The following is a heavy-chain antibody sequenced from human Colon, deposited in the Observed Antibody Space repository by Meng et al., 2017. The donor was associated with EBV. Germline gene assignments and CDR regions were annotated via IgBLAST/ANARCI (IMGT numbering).Heavy chain of an antibody. CDR2: IYYIGGT. CDR1: GDSVATGRYY. CDR3: ARVSGRSFDP. J-gene: IGHJ5*02. V-gene: IGHV4-61*01. D-gene: IGHD3-10*01. Sequence: QVQLHGSGPGLVKPSETLSLTCTVSGDSVATGRYYWSWIRQPPGKGLEWIAYIYYIGGTNYNPSLKSRLTISLDTSKNQFSLSLRSVTAADTAVYYCARVSGRSFDPWGQGTLVTVSS.